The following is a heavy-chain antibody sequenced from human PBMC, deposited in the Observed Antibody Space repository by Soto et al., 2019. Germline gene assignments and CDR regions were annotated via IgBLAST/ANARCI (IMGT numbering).Heavy chain of an antibody. Sequence: QVQLQESGPGLVKPSQTLSLTCTVSGGSISSGGYYWSWIRQHPGKGLEWIGYIYYSGSTYYNPSLQRRVTISVDTSKNQFSLKLSSVTAADTAVYYCARVDCNFYYGMDVWGQGTTVTVSS. J-gene: IGHJ6*02. CDR2: IYYSGST. V-gene: IGHV4-31*03. CDR3: ARVDCNFYYGMDV. CDR1: GGSISSGGYY. D-gene: IGHD2-21*02.